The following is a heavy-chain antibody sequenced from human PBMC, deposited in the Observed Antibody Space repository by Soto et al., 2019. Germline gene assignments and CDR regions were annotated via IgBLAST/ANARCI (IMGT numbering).Heavy chain of an antibody. J-gene: IGHJ4*02. CDR3: AKLTPDPAAAEQTDPGDY. Sequence: QVQLVESGGGVVQPGRSLRLSCAASGFTFSSYGMHWVRQAPGKGLEWVAVISYDGSNKYYADSVKGRFTISRDNSKNTLYLQMNSLRAEDTAVYYCAKLTPDPAAAEQTDPGDYWGQGTLVTVSS. D-gene: IGHD6-13*01. CDR2: ISYDGSNK. V-gene: IGHV3-30*18. CDR1: GFTFSSYG.